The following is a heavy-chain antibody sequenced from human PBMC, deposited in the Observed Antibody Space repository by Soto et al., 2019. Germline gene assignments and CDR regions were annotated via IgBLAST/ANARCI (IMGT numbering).Heavy chain of an antibody. CDR1: GGAYSSYA. CDR3: ARKCSGGSCYDYYYYGMDV. D-gene: IGHD2-15*01. V-gene: IGHV1-69*13. J-gene: IGHJ6*02. Sequence: SVKVSCKASGGAYSSYAISWVRQAPGQGLEWMGGIIPIFGTANYAQKFQGRVTITADESTSTAYMELSSLRSEDTAVYYCARKCSGGSCYDYYYYGMDVWGQGTTVTVSS. CDR2: IIPIFGTA.